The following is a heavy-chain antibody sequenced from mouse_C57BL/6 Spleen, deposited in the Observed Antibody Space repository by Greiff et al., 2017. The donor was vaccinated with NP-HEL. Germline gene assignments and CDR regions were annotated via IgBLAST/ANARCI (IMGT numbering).Heavy chain of an antibody. CDR2: ISGGGGNT. Sequence: EVKLMESGGGLVKPGGSLKLSCAASGFTFSSYTMSWVRQTPEKRLEWVATISGGGGNTYYPDSVKGRFTISIDNAKNTLYRQMSSLRSEDTALYYCARQGYYGKDFDYWGQGTTLTVSS. J-gene: IGHJ2*01. D-gene: IGHD2-1*01. V-gene: IGHV5-9*01. CDR3: ARQGYYGKDFDY. CDR1: GFTFSSYT.